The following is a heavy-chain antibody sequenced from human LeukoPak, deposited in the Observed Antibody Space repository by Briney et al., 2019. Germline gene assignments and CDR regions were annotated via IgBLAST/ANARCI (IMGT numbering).Heavy chain of an antibody. CDR2: ISYDGSKK. Sequence: PGGSLRLSCAASGFTFSSYVMHWVRQAPGKGLEWVAVISYDGSKKYYADSVKGRLTISRDNSKKTLYLQMNSLRAEDTAVYYCARAPFIVGARGSGYFDYWGQGTLVTVSS. V-gene: IGHV3-30*04. J-gene: IGHJ4*02. D-gene: IGHD1-26*01. CDR1: GFTFSSYV. CDR3: ARAPFIVGARGSGYFDY.